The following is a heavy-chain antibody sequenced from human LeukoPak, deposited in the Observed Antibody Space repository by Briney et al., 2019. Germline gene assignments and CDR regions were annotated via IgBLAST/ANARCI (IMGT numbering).Heavy chain of an antibody. CDR3: AAYYYYGMDV. CDR2: INPSGGST. J-gene: IGHJ6*02. V-gene: IGHV1-46*01. CDR1: GYTFTSYY. Sequence: ASVKVSCKASGYTFTSYYMHWVRQAPGQGLEWMGIINPSGGSTSYAQKFQGRVTMTEDTSTDTAYMELSSLRSEDTAVYYCAAYYYYGMDVWGQGTTVTVSS.